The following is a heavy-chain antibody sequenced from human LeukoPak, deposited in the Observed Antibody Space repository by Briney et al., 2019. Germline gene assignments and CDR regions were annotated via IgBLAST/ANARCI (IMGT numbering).Heavy chain of an antibody. D-gene: IGHD1-26*01. CDR1: GGSISSNNW. CDR2: IYHSGST. J-gene: IGHJ4*02. V-gene: IGHV4-4*02. Sequence: SETLSLTCAVSGGSISSNNWWSWVRQPPGKGLEWIGEIYHSGSTNYNASLKSRVTISVDKSKNQFSLRLPSVTAADTAVYYCVRDVGAAPDYYFDYWGQGTLVTVSS. CDR3: VRDVGAAPDYYFDY.